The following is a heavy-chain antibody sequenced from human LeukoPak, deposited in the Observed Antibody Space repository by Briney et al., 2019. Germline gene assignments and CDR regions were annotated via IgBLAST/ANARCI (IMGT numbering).Heavy chain of an antibody. CDR2: FDPEDGET. Sequence: ASVKVSCKVSGYTLTELSMHWVRQAPGKGLEWMGGFDPEDGETIYAQKFQGRVTMTEDTSTDTAYMELSSLRSEDTAVYYCATNTPGGQYQLPDYYYYGMDAWGKGTTVTVSS. V-gene: IGHV1-24*01. D-gene: IGHD2-2*01. CDR3: ATNTPGGQYQLPDYYYYGMDA. J-gene: IGHJ6*04. CDR1: GYTLTELS.